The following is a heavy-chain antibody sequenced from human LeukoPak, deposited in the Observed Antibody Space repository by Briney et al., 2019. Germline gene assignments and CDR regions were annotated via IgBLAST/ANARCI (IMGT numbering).Heavy chain of an antibody. Sequence: PGGSLRLSCAASGFTFDDYAMHWVRQGPGKGLEWVSGISWNSGSIGYADSVKGRFTISRDNSKNTLYLQMNSLRAEDTAVYYCAKQEVAAAGSLNYFDYWGQGTLVTVSS. D-gene: IGHD6-13*01. CDR3: AKQEVAAAGSLNYFDY. V-gene: IGHV3-9*01. CDR1: GFTFDDYA. J-gene: IGHJ4*02. CDR2: ISWNSGSI.